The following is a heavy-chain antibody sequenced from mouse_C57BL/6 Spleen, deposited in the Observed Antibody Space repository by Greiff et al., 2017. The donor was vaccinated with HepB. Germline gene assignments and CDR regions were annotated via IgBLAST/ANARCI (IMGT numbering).Heavy chain of an antibody. CDR3: ARVVATPYAMDY. J-gene: IGHJ4*01. D-gene: IGHD1-1*01. CDR1: GYAFSSYW. V-gene: IGHV1-80*01. CDR2: IYPGDGDT. Sequence: VQLQQSGAELVKPGASVKISCKASGYAFSSYWMNWVKQRPGKGLEWIGQIYPGDGDTNYNGKCKGKATLTADTSSSTAYMQLSSLTSEDSAVYFCARVVATPYAMDYWGQGASVTVSS.